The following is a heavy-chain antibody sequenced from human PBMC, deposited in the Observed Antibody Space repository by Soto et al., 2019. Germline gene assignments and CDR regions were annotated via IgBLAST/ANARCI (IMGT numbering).Heavy chain of an antibody. V-gene: IGHV3-66*01. CDR3: AAYSQKGY. CDR1: GFTVSNNY. CDR2: IYSGGST. J-gene: IGHJ4*02. Sequence: EEQLVESGGDLVQPGGSLRLSCAASGFTVSNNYMSWVRQAPGKVLEWVSLIYSGGSTYYADSVKGRFTISRDSSKNTLYLQMNSLRAEDTAMYYCAAYSQKGYWGQGTLVTVSS. D-gene: IGHD3-16*01.